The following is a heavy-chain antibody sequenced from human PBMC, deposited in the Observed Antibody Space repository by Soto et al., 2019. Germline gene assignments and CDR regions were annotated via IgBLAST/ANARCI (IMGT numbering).Heavy chain of an antibody. Sequence: QGQLVQSGAEVRKPGSSVKVSCRTSAGTFTSYAFSWVRQAPGQGLEWMGNIIPLFDTPIYAQKFRDRLTISADKSTSTVYMELSSLRSDDTAVYFCARWVVKLAVGPYYYYGMDLWGQGTTVIVSS. CDR3: ARWVVKLAVGPYYYYGMDL. V-gene: IGHV1-69*06. D-gene: IGHD2-15*01. J-gene: IGHJ6*02. CDR2: IIPLFDTP. CDR1: AGTFTSYA.